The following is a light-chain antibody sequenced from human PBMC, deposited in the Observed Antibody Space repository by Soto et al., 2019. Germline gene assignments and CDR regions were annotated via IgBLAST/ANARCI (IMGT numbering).Light chain of an antibody. J-gene: IGKJ2*01. V-gene: IGKV1-5*03. CDR3: QQYNDSFRYT. Sequence: DIQMTQSPSTLSASVGDRVTITCRASQSIHTWLAWYQQKPGTVPKLLIYEASTLESGVPSRFSGSRSGTEFTLTVSRLQPDEFASYYCQQYNDSFRYTFGKGTKLEIK. CDR2: EAS. CDR1: QSIHTW.